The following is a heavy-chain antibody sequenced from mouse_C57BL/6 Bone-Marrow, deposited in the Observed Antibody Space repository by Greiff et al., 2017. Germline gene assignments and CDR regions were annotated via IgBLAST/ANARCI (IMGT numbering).Heavy chain of an antibody. Sequence: EVKLVESGGGLVKPGGSLKLSCAASGFTFSDYGMHWVRQAPEKGLEWVAYISSGSSTIYYADTVKGRFTISRDNAKNTLFLQMTSLRSEDTAMYYCATPFTTVDAMDYWCQGTSVTVSS. CDR1: GFTFSDYG. CDR3: ATPFTTVDAMDY. V-gene: IGHV5-17*01. D-gene: IGHD1-1*01. CDR2: ISSGSSTI. J-gene: IGHJ4*01.